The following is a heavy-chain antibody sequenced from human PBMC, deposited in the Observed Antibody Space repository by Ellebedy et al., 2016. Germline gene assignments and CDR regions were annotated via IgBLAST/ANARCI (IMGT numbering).Heavy chain of an antibody. CDR1: GGSISSSGYS. CDR2: IYHSGST. J-gene: IGHJ4*02. Sequence: SETLSLTCAVSGGSISSSGYSWSWIRQPPGKGLEWIAYIYHSGSTHHNPSLKTRVSISIDRSKNQFSLKLNSVTAADTAVYFCARGPPFDYWGQGTLVTVSS. V-gene: IGHV4-30-2*01. CDR3: ARGPPFDY.